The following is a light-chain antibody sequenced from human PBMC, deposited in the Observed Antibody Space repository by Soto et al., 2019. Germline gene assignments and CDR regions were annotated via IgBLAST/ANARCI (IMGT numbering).Light chain of an antibody. Sequence: DIVMTQSPDSLAVSLGERATINCKSSQSILYSSNNNDKNHLAWYQQKPGQPPKLLISRASTRESGVSDRFSGSGTGTDFTLTNSSLQAEDVAVYYCQQYSTIPFTFGPGTKVDI. CDR1: QSILYSSNNNDKNH. CDR2: RAS. CDR3: QQYSTIPFT. J-gene: IGKJ3*01. V-gene: IGKV4-1*01.